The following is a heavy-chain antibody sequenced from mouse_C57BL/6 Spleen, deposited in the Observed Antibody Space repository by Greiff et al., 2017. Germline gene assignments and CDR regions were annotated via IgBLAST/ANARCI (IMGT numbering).Heavy chain of an antibody. Sequence: EVKLQESGEGLVKPGGSLKLSCAASGFTFSSYAMSCVRQTPEKRLEWVAYISSGGDYIYFADSVKGRFTISRDNARNTLYLQMSSLKAEDTAMYYCTRAGGKGYFDVWGTGTTVTFSS. CDR2: ISSGGDYI. CDR1: GFTFSSYA. CDR3: TRAGGKGYFDV. J-gene: IGHJ1*03. D-gene: IGHD1-1*02. V-gene: IGHV5-9-1*02.